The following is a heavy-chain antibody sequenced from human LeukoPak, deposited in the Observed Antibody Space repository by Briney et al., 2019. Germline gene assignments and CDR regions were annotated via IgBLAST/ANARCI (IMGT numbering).Heavy chain of an antibody. CDR3: ATLERGYAVAVDF. CDR1: GFTFPSYG. D-gene: IGHD6-19*01. Sequence: GGSLRLSCAASGFTFPSYGMHWVRQAPGKGLEWVAVISYDGSNKYYADSVKGRFTISRDNSKNTLYLQMNSLRAEDTAMYYCATLERGYAVAVDFWGQGTLVTVSS. J-gene: IGHJ4*02. CDR2: ISYDGSNK. V-gene: IGHV3-30*03.